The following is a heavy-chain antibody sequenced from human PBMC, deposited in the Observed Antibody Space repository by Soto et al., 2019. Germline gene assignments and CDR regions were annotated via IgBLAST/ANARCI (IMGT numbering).Heavy chain of an antibody. V-gene: IGHV3-11*01. CDR3: AQSGEEWLVHLGSLDY. D-gene: IGHD6-19*01. Sequence: GGPLRLSCAASGFTFSDYYMSWIRQAPGKGLEWVSYISSSGSTIYYADSVKGRFTISRDNAKNSLYLQMNSLRAEDTAVYYCAQSGEEWLVHLGSLDYCGQGTLVTVSS. J-gene: IGHJ4*02. CDR1: GFTFSDYY. CDR2: ISSSGSTI.